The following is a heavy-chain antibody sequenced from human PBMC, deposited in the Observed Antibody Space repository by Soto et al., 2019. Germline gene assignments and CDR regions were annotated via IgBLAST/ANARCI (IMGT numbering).Heavy chain of an antibody. Sequence: SVKVSCKAFGGNFTNYGISWVRQAPGQGLEWMGGIIPLFGTTNYAQKFRGRVTVTADESTSTVYMELNSLRSEDTAIYYCARAHGTSWYNWFDPWGQGTLVTVPS. CDR3: ARAHGTSWYNWFDP. CDR1: GGNFTNYG. V-gene: IGHV1-69*13. J-gene: IGHJ5*02. D-gene: IGHD1-26*01. CDR2: IIPLFGTT.